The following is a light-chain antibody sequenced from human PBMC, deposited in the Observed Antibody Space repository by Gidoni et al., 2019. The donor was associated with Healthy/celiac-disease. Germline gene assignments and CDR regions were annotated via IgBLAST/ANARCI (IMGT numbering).Light chain of an antibody. V-gene: IGLV2-14*03. CDR3: SSYTSSSTPFV. CDR2: DVS. Sequence: QSALPQPAPESGSPGQSIAISCTGTSSDVGGYHYVSWYQQHPGKAPKLMIYDVSNRPSGVSNRFSGSKSGNTASLTISGLQAEDEADYYCSSYTSSSTPFVFGTGTKVTVL. J-gene: IGLJ1*01. CDR1: SSDVGGYHY.